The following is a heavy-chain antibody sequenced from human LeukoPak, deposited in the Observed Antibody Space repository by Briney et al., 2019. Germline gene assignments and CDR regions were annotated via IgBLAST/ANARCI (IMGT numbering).Heavy chain of an antibody. J-gene: IGHJ5*02. CDR3: ARVPRYSSTFQRFDP. CDR2: IYHSGST. CDR1: GGSISSGGYS. Sequence: PSETLSLTCAVSGGSISSGGYSWSWIRQPPGKGLEWIGYIYHSGSTYYNPSLKSRVTISVDRSKNQFSLKLSSVTAADTAVYYCARVPRYSSTFQRFDPWGQGTLVTVSS. V-gene: IGHV4-30-2*01. D-gene: IGHD6-13*01.